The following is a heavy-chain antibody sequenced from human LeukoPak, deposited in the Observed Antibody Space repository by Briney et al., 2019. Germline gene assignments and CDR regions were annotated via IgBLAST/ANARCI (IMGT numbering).Heavy chain of an antibody. CDR2: TSAYNGNT. Sequence: GASVKVSCKASGYTFTSYAISWVRQAPGQGLEWMGWTSAYNGNTNYAQKLQGRVTITTDTSTTTAYMDLRSLRSDDTAVYYCARSSGGGVKSYWGQGTLVTVSS. J-gene: IGHJ4*02. V-gene: IGHV1-18*01. CDR1: GYTFTSYA. D-gene: IGHD2-21*01. CDR3: ARSSGGGVKSY.